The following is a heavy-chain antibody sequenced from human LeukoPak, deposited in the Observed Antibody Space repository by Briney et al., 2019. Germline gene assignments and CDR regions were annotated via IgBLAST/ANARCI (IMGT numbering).Heavy chain of an antibody. V-gene: IGHV4-34*01. CDR1: GGSFSGYY. Sequence: SSETLSLTCAVYGGSFSGYYWSWIRQPPGKGLEWIGEINHSGSTNYNPSLKSRVTISVDTSKNQFSLKLSSVTAADTAVYYCAAPPEINSSGWRGWFDPWGQGTLATVSS. CDR3: AAPPEINSSGWRGWFDP. CDR2: INHSGST. J-gene: IGHJ5*02. D-gene: IGHD6-19*01.